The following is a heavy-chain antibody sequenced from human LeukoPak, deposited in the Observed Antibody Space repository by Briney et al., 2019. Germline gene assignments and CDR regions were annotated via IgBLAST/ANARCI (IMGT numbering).Heavy chain of an antibody. V-gene: IGHV3-53*01. Sequence: GSLRLSCAASGFTVSTYYMTWVRQAPGKGLECVSVIYSGGSTYYADSVKGRFTISRDNAKNSLYLQMNSLRAEDTAVYYCARSCPGYSSGCFVDYWGQGTLVTVSS. D-gene: IGHD6-19*01. J-gene: IGHJ4*02. CDR3: ARSCPGYSSGCFVDY. CDR1: GFTVSTYY. CDR2: IYSGGST.